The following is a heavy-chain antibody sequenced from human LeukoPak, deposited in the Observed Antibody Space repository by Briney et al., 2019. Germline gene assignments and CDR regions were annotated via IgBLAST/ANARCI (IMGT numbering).Heavy chain of an antibody. V-gene: IGHV3-30-3*01. CDR3: ARLIQLWSQDYYYYYMDV. CDR2: ISYDGSNK. Sequence: GGSLRLSCAASGFTFSSYAMHWVRQAPGKGLEWVAVISYDGSNKYYADSVKGRFTISRDNSKNTLYLQMNSLRAEDTAVYYCARLIQLWSQDYYYYYMDVWGKGTTVTVSS. J-gene: IGHJ6*03. D-gene: IGHD5-18*01. CDR1: GFTFSSYA.